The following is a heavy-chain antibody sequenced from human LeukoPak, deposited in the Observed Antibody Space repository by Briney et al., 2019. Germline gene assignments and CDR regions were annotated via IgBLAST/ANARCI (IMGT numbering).Heavy chain of an antibody. CDR1: GFTFSTYS. CDR2: ISSGGSYM. CDR3: AREGDY. V-gene: IGHV3-21*01. J-gene: IGHJ4*02. Sequence: PGGSLRLSCAASGFTFSTYSMTWVRQAPGKGLEWVSSISSGGSYMYSADSVKGRFTISRDNAKNSLYLQMNSLRAEDTAVYYCAREGDYWGQGTLVTVSS.